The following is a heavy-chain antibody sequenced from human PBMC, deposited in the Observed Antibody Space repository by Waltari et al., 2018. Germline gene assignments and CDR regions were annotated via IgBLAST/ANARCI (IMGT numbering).Heavy chain of an antibody. D-gene: IGHD3-10*01. CDR3: ARGRVTMVENWFDP. V-gene: IGHV4-39*07. CDR1: GGSISSSSYY. CDR2: IYYSGRT. Sequence: QLQLQESGPGLVKPSETLSLTCTVSGGSISSSSYYWGWIRQPPGKGLEWIGSIYYSGRTYYNPSLKSRVTISVDTSKNQFSLKLSSVTAADTAVYYCARGRVTMVENWFDPWGQGTLVTVSS. J-gene: IGHJ5*02.